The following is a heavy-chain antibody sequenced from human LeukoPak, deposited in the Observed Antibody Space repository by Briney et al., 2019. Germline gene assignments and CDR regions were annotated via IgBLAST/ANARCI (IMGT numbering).Heavy chain of an antibody. CDR1: GYTFTGYY. CDR2: INPNSGGT. J-gene: IGHJ6*03. Sequence: GASVKVSCKASGYTFTGYYMHWVRQAPGQGLEWMGWINPNSGGTNYAQKFQGRVTMTRDTSISTAYMELSRLRSDDTAVYYCARGNYGGNSGYYYYYMDVWGKGTTVTISS. V-gene: IGHV1-2*02. D-gene: IGHD4-23*01. CDR3: ARGNYGGNSGYYYYYMDV.